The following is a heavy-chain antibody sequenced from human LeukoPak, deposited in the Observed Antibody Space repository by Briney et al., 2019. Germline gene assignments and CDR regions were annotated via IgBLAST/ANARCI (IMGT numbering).Heavy chain of an antibody. J-gene: IGHJ4*02. CDR1: GYTFTSYG. Sequence: ASVKVSCKASGYTFTSYGISWVRQAPGQGLEWMGWISAYNGNTNYAQKLQGRVTMTTDTSTSTAYMELRSLRSDDTAVYYCAKTRDYYGSGELYSYFDYWGQGTLVTVSS. D-gene: IGHD3-10*01. V-gene: IGHV1-18*01. CDR2: ISAYNGNT. CDR3: AKTRDYYGSGELYSYFDY.